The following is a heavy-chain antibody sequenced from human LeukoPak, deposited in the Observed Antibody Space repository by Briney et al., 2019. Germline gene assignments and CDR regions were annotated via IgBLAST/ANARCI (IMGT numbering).Heavy chain of an antibody. Sequence: PGRSLRLSCAASGFTFSSYAMHWVRQAPGKGLEWVAVISYDGSNKYYADSVKGRFTISRDNSKNTLYLQMNSLRAEDTAVYYCARARRVGSMVASYWGQGTLVTVSS. J-gene: IGHJ4*02. D-gene: IGHD5-12*01. V-gene: IGHV3-30*01. CDR1: GFTFSSYA. CDR3: ARARRVGSMVASY. CDR2: ISYDGSNK.